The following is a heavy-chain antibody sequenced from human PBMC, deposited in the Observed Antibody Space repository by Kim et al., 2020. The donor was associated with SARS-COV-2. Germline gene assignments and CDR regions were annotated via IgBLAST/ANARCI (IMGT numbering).Heavy chain of an antibody. D-gene: IGHD3-16*01. J-gene: IGHJ4*02. CDR3: AREGGNY. CDR2: YKGNT. Sequence: YKGNTNDAQKLQGRVTMTTDTSTSTAYMELRSLRSDDTAVYYCAREGGNYWGQGTLVTVSS. V-gene: IGHV1-18*01.